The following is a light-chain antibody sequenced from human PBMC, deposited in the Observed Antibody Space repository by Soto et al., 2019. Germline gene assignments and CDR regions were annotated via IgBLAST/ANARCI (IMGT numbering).Light chain of an antibody. CDR3: RHYDSSPPLYT. J-gene: IGKJ2*01. Sequence: EIVLTQSPGTLSLSPGERATLSCRASQSIGSTYLAWYQQKPGQAPRLLIYGASRRTSGSPDRVRGRGSGSNFTLTISRREPEDVAVYYCRHYDSSPPLYTFGQGTKLEIK. CDR1: QSIGSTY. CDR2: GAS. V-gene: IGKV3-20*01.